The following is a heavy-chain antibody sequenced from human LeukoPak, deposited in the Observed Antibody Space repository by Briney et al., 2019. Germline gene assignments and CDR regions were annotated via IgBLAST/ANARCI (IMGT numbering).Heavy chain of an antibody. CDR3: AKRWDSTWSYFDL. CDR1: GFTFTRSA. J-gene: IGHJ4*02. CDR2: IQYDGDNN. D-gene: IGHD1-26*01. V-gene: IGHV3-30*02. Sequence: PGGSLRLSCVASGFTFTRSAMHWVRQAPGKGLEWVAFIQYDGDNNYYADSVKGRFTISRDDSQNTLYLQMNSLTVEDTAVYYCAKRWDSTWSYFDLWGQGTLVTVSS.